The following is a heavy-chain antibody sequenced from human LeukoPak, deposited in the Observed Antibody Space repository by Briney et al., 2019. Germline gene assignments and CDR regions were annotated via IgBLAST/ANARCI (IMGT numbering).Heavy chain of an antibody. V-gene: IGHV3-7*03. CDR1: GLTFSNYW. D-gene: IGHD2-15*01. CDR2: IKTDGSEI. CDR3: AKDPPYCSGGSCYSGPAFDI. J-gene: IGHJ3*02. Sequence: GGSLRLSCTASGLTFSNYWMSWVRQAPGKGLEWVANIKTDGSEIHYVDSVKGRFTISRDNAKNSLYLQMNSLRAEDTALYYCAKDPPYCSGGSCYSGPAFDIWGQGTMVTVSS.